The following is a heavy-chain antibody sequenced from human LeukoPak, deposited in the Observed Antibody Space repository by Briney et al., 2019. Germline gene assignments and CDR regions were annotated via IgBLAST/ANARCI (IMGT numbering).Heavy chain of an antibody. CDR2: ISGSSGRT. Sequence: GSLRLSCAASGFTFSSYAMSWVRQAPGKGLEWVSAISGSSGRTYYADSVRGRFTISRDNSKNTLYLQMNSLRAEDTALYYCAKWGCSGDNCYPFDYWGQGTLVTVSS. CDR3: AKWGCSGDNCYPFDY. D-gene: IGHD2-15*01. CDR1: GFTFSSYA. V-gene: IGHV3-23*01. J-gene: IGHJ4*02.